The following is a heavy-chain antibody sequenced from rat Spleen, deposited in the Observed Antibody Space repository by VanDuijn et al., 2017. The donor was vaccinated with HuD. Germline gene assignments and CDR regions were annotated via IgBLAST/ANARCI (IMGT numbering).Heavy chain of an antibody. V-gene: IGHV5-58*01. CDR2: INADGGST. D-gene: IGHD1-12*03. Sequence: EVQLVETGGDLVQPGRSLKLSCVGSGFTFSRYWMYWIRQAPGKGLECVSSINADGGSTYYPESVKGRFTISRDNAENTVYLQMNSLRSEDTATYYCAKRDYDGYYPFAYWGQGTLVTVSS. CDR3: AKRDYDGYYPFAY. CDR1: GFTFSRYW. J-gene: IGHJ3*01.